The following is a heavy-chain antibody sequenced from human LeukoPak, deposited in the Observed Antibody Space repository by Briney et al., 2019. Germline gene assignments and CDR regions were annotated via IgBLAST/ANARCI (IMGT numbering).Heavy chain of an antibody. CDR1: GFTFSSYW. CDR2: INQDGSKV. V-gene: IGHV3-7*01. CDR3: ARPIYSSSWDAFNI. J-gene: IGHJ3*02. D-gene: IGHD6-13*01. Sequence: PGGSLRLSCAASGFTFSSYWMSWVRQAPGKGLECVANINQDGSKVYYVDSVKGRFTISRDKAKKSLYLQMNSLRAEDTAVYYCARPIYSSSWDAFNIWAKGQWSPSLQ.